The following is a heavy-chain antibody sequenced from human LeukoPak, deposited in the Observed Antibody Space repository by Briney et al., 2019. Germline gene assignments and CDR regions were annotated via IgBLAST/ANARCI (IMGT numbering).Heavy chain of an antibody. CDR3: AREYYCRLDY. Sequence: GGSLRLSCAASRFSFSDNYMDWVRQAPGKGLEWVGRIRNKANSYTTDYAASVRGRFTISRDDSKNSLYLQMNSLKIEDTAVYYCAREYYCRLDYWGQGALVTVSS. J-gene: IGHJ4*02. D-gene: IGHD3-10*01. V-gene: IGHV3-72*01. CDR2: IRNKANSYTT. CDR1: RFSFSDNY.